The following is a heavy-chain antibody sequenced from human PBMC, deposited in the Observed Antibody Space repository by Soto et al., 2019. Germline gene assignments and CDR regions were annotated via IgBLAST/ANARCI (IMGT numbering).Heavy chain of an antibody. Sequence: ESGGGLVQPGGSLRLSCAASGFTFSSYWMSWVRQAPGKGLEWVANINQDGSEKNYVDSVKGRFTISRDNAKNSLNLQMNSLRVEDTAVYYCARNAGCDYWGQGTLVTVSS. CDR3: ARNAGCDY. D-gene: IGHD1-1*01. J-gene: IGHJ4*02. CDR2: INQDGSEK. V-gene: IGHV3-7*01. CDR1: GFTFSSYW.